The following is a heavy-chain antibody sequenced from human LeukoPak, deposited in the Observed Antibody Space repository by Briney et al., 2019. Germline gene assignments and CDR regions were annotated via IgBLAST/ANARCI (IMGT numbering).Heavy chain of an antibody. CDR3: VRDQSGWYWEWFDP. Sequence: GRSLRLSCAASGFTISSYAMHWVRQAPGKGLEWVAVISYDGSNKYYADSVKGLFTISRDNSKNTLYLQMNSLRAEDTAVYYCVRDQSGWYWEWFDPWGQGTLVTVSS. V-gene: IGHV3-30-3*01. CDR2: ISYDGSNK. D-gene: IGHD6-19*01. CDR1: GFTISSYA. J-gene: IGHJ5*02.